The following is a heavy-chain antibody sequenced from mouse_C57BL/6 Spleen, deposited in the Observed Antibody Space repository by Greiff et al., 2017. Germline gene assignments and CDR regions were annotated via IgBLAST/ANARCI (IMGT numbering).Heavy chain of an antibody. Sequence: EVQRVESGGGLVKPGGSLKLSCAASGFAFSSYAMSWVRQTPEKRLEWVATISDGGSYTYYPDNVKGRFTISRDNAKNNLYLQMSHLKSEDTAMYYCARDPETAQGTWFAYWGQGTLVTVSA. V-gene: IGHV5-4*01. CDR3: ARDPETAQGTWFAY. CDR1: GFAFSSYA. CDR2: ISDGGSYT. D-gene: IGHD3-2*02. J-gene: IGHJ3*01.